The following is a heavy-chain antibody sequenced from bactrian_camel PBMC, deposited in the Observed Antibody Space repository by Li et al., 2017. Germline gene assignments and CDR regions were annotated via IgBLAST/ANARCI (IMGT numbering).Heavy chain of an antibody. V-gene: IGHV3S53*01. D-gene: IGHD3*01. CDR2: IDNTGSA. CDR3: TKDRSYGTRNWVQST. J-gene: IGHJ4*01. Sequence: HVQLVESGGGSVQVGGSLRLSCAYSGDTQNTAYMAWFRQRPGQEREAVAAIDNTGSATYTHSVAGRFTISKDNAKNTLYLQMNSLKPEDTAMYYCTKDRSYGTRNWVQSTRGQGTQVTVS. CDR1: GDTQNTAY.